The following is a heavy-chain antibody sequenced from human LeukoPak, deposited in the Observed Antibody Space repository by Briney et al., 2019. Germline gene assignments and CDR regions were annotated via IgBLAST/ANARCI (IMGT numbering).Heavy chain of an antibody. J-gene: IGHJ4*02. CDR1: GFTFTTYG. V-gene: IGHV3-48*01. Sequence: PGGSLRLSCAASGFTFTTYGMNWLRQAPGKGLEWVSYLSGRSNSIYYAESVKGRFTISRDNAKNSLYLQMNSLRAEDTAVYYCAKDRAGQQLVRGYFDYWGQGTLVTVSS. D-gene: IGHD6-13*01. CDR3: AKDRAGQQLVRGYFDY. CDR2: LSGRSNSI.